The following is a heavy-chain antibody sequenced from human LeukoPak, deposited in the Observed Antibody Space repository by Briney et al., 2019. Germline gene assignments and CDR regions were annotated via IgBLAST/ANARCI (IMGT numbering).Heavy chain of an antibody. CDR3: ARATIVAVVAATQAAFDI. CDR1: GGSISSSIHY. D-gene: IGHD2-15*01. V-gene: IGHV4-39*07. Sequence: SETLSLTCTVSGGSISSSIHYWGWIRQTPGKGLEWIGSIYYRGSTYYNPSLKSRVTISVDTSKNQFSLKLTSVTAADTAIYYCARATIVAVVAATQAAFDIWGQGTMVTVSS. CDR2: IYYRGST. J-gene: IGHJ3*02.